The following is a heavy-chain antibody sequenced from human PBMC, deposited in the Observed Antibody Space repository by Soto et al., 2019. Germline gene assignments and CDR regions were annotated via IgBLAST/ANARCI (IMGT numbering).Heavy chain of an antibody. D-gene: IGHD1-1*01. CDR2: ISAYSGNT. CDR1: GYTFTTKG. Sequence: QVQLVQSGAEVKKPGSSVTVSCKASGYTFTTKGFSWVRQAAGQGPEWMGWISAYSGNTNYVQNFQGRITITTDASTDTGYMELRSLRSDDTAMYYCARTYSNNWNAAYFDYWGQGTLVIVSS. J-gene: IGHJ4*02. V-gene: IGHV1-18*01. CDR3: ARTYSNNWNAAYFDY.